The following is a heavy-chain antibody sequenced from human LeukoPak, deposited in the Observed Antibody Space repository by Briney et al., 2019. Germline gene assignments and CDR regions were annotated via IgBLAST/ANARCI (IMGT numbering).Heavy chain of an antibody. V-gene: IGHV4-39*02. CDR1: GGSISSSSYY. D-gene: IGHD6-6*01. CDR2: IYYSGST. CDR3: ARDASIAAQDY. J-gene: IGHJ4*02. Sequence: SETLSLICTVSGGSISSSSYYWGWIRQPPGKGLEWIGSIYYSGSTYYNPSLKSRVTISVDTSKNQFSLKLSSVTAADTAVYYCARDASIAAQDYWGQGTLVTVSS.